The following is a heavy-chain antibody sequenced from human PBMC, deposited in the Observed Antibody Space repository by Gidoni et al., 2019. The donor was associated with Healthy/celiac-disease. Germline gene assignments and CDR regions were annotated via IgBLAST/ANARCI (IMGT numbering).Heavy chain of an antibody. D-gene: IGHD3-3*01. CDR1: GFSFRSYG. V-gene: IGHV3-30*18. J-gene: IGHJ2*01. CDR3: AKDATYYADWYFDL. CDR2: ISYDGSNK. Sequence: QVQLVESGGGVVQPGRSLRLSCTAPGFSFRSYGMHWVRQAPGKGLEWVAIISYDGSNKYYADSVKGRFSISRDNSKNTLYLQMNSLRAEDTAVYYCAKDATYYADWYFDLWGRGTLVTVSS.